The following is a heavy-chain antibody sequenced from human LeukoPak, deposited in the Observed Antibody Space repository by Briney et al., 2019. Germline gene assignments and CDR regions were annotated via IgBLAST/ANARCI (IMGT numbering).Heavy chain of an antibody. J-gene: IGHJ6*03. CDR1: GGTFSSYA. D-gene: IGHD6-19*01. V-gene: IGHV1-69*06. CDR2: IIPIFGTA. Sequence: SVKVSCKASGGTFSSYAISWVRQAPGQGLEWMGGIIPIFGTANYAQKFQGRVTITADKSTSTAYMELSSLRSEDTAVYYCASVAVAGNYMDVWGKGTTVTVSS. CDR3: ASVAVAGNYMDV.